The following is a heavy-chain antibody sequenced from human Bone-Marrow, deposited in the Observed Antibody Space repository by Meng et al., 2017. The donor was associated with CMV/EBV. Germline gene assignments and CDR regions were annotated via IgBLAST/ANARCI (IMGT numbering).Heavy chain of an antibody. Sequence: GGSLRLSCAASGFTFDNYDLSWVRQVPGKGLEWVAGINWNGGSTAYAESAKGRFTISRDNAKGSLYLQMNSLGAEDTALYYCARGGVSGRTTSAFAFWGQGNRVTVSS. V-gene: IGHV3-20*04. D-gene: IGHD3-16*01. CDR3: ARGGVSGRTTSAFAF. J-gene: IGHJ4*02. CDR2: INWNGGST. CDR1: GFTFDNYD.